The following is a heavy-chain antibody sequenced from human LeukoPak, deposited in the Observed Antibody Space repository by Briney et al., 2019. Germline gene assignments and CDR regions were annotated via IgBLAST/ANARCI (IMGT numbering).Heavy chain of an antibody. Sequence: GGSLRLSCAASGFTFSDYYMSWIRQAPGKGLEWVSYISSGSTIYYADSVKGRFTISRDNAKNSLYLQMNSLRAEDTAVYCCARAGFRALGYWGQGTLVTVSS. CDR3: ARAGFRALGY. CDR2: ISSGSTI. V-gene: IGHV3-11*01. D-gene: IGHD7-27*01. CDR1: GFTFSDYY. J-gene: IGHJ4*02.